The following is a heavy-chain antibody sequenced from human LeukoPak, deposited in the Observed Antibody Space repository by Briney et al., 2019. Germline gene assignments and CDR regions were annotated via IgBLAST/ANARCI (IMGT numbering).Heavy chain of an antibody. CDR2: INHSGST. V-gene: IGHV4-34*01. CDR1: GGSFSGYY. D-gene: IGHD5-18*01. CDR3: ARDTANLYYYYMDV. Sequence: PSETLSLTCAVYGGSFSGYYWSWIRQPPGKGLEWIGEINHSGSTNYNPSLKSRVTISVDTSKNQFSLKLSSVTAADTAVYYCARDTANLYYYYMDVWGKGTTVTVSS. J-gene: IGHJ6*03.